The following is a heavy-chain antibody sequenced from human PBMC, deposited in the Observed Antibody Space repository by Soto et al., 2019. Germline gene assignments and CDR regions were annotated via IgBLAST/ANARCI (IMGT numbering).Heavy chain of an antibody. CDR2: ISYDGSNK. Sequence: PGGSLRLSCAASGFTFSSYGIHWVRQAPGKGLEWVAVISYDGSNKYYADSVKGRFTISRDNSKNTLYLQMNSLRAEDTAVYYCAKDPPANYYDSSGAYYYYGMDVWGQGTTVTVSS. J-gene: IGHJ6*02. V-gene: IGHV3-30*18. CDR3: AKDPPANYYDSSGAYYYYGMDV. CDR1: GFTFSSYG. D-gene: IGHD3-22*01.